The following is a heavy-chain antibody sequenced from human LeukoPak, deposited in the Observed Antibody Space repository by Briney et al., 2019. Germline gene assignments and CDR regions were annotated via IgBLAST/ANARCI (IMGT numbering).Heavy chain of an antibody. D-gene: IGHD2-2*01. CDR3: ASRVVPAAMGAFDI. CDR1: GGTFSSYT. V-gene: IGHV1-69*02. CDR2: IIPILGIA. J-gene: IGHJ3*02. Sequence: ASVKVSCKASGGTFSSYTISWVRQAPGQGLEWMGRIIPILGIANYAQKFQGRVTITADKSTSTAYMELSSLRSEDTAVYYCASRVVPAAMGAFDICGQGTMVTVSS.